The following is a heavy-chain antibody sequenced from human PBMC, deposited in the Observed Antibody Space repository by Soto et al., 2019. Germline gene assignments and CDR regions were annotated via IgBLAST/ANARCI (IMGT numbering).Heavy chain of an antibody. J-gene: IGHJ4*02. CDR1: GFNFRAYW. CDR2: MNEDGSEI. D-gene: IGHD2-2*01. Sequence: EVQLVESGGALVQPGGSLRISCVGSGFNFRAYWMSWVRQAPGKGLEWVATMNEDGSEIYYVGSVKGRFAISRDNDENSLYLQMSFVSAEDTGVYFCVRDVGFDYANWGQGTLVTVSS. V-gene: IGHV3-7*01. CDR3: VRDVGFDYAN.